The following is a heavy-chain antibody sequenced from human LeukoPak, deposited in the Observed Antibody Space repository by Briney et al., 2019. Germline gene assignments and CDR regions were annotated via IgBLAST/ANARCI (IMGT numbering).Heavy chain of an antibody. V-gene: IGHV3-49*04. CDR1: GFTFGDYA. CDR3: TRDSVGIVVVGDAFDI. J-gene: IGHJ3*02. D-gene: IGHD2-21*01. Sequence: GGSLRLSCTASGFTFGDYAMSWVRQAPGKGLEWVGFIRSKAYGGTKEYAASVKGRFTISRDDSKSIAYLQMNSLKTEDTAVYYCTRDSVGIVVVGDAFDIWGQGTMVTVSS. CDR2: IRSKAYGGTK.